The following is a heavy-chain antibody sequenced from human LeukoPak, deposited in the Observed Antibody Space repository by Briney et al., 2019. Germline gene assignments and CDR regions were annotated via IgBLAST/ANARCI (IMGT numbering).Heavy chain of an antibody. J-gene: IGHJ4*02. CDR2: IDSSSSHI. Sequence: PGGSLRLSCAASGFTFSSYSMNWVRQAPGKGLEWVSSIDSSSSHIYYSDSVKGRFTISRDNAKSSLDLQMNSLRAEDTAIYYCARGPLMTYCTGASCHHLGYWGQGTLVTVSS. CDR1: GFTFSSYS. D-gene: IGHD2-8*02. CDR3: ARGPLMTYCTGASCHHLGY. V-gene: IGHV3-21*01.